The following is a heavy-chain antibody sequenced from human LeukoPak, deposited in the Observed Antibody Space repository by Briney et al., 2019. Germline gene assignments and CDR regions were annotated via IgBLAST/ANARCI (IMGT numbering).Heavy chain of an antibody. D-gene: IGHD5-24*01. CDR3: ARGATISETGYFDF. Sequence: PSETLSLTCAVYGGSFSRYYWNWIRQSPGKGLEWIAEIDHRGDTNYNPSVKSRVTISVDTSKNQFSLRVRSLSAADTAVYYCARGATISETGYFDFWGQGTLVTVSS. V-gene: IGHV4-34*01. CDR1: GGSFSRYY. J-gene: IGHJ4*03. CDR2: IDHRGDT.